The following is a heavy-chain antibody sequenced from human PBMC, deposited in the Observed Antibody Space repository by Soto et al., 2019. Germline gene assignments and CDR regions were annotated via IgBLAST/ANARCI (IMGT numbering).Heavy chain of an antibody. J-gene: IGHJ4*02. D-gene: IGHD3-22*01. Sequence: GGSLRLSCAASGFTVSTNYMSWVRQAPGKGLECVSFIYNSDTTYYVDSVKGRFTISRDSSKNTLYLQMNSLRAEDTAVYYCARGRGYYDTRGYLGYYFDYWGQGILVTVCS. CDR3: ARGRGYYDTRGYLGYYFDY. CDR1: GFTVSTNY. CDR2: IYNSDTT. V-gene: IGHV3-53*01.